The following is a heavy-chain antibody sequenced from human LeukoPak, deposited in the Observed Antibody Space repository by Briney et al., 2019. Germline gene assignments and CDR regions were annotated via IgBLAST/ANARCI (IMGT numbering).Heavy chain of an antibody. CDR3: AREPSVSGAFDI. Sequence: SETLSLTCAVYVGSFSDYYWTWIRQPPGKGLEWIGKIDHGGSTDYNPSLKSRVTISLDTSKNQFSLKLSSVTAADTAIYYCAREPSVSGAFDIWAKGHWSPSLQ. D-gene: IGHD2-8*01. CDR1: VGSFSDYY. J-gene: IGHJ3*02. V-gene: IGHV4-34*01. CDR2: IDHGGST.